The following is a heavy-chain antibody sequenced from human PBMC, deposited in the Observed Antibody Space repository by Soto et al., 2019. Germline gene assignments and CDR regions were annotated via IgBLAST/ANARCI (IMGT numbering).Heavy chain of an antibody. D-gene: IGHD2-21*01. CDR1: GGSFSGYY. J-gene: IGHJ5*02. CDR3: ARGPRLRWFDP. CDR2: INHSGST. Sequence: SETLSLTCAVYGGSFSGYYWSWIRQPPGKGLEWIGEINHSGSTNYNPSLKSRVTISVDTSKNQFSLKLSSVTAADTAVYYCARGPRLRWFDPWGQGTLVTVSS. V-gene: IGHV4-34*01.